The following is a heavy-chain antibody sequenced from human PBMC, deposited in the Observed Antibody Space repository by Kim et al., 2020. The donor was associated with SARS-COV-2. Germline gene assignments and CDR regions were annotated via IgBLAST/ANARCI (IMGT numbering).Heavy chain of an antibody. Sequence: GESLKISCKGSGYSFTSYWIGWVRQMPGKGLEWMGIIYPGDSDTRYSPSFQGQVTISADKSISTAYLQWSSLKASDTAMYYCARPYWGYYGSGSYYYYGMVVWGQGTTVTVSS. CDR1: GYSFTSYW. J-gene: IGHJ6*02. CDR3: ARPYWGYYGSGSYYYYGMVV. CDR2: IYPGDSDT. V-gene: IGHV5-51*01. D-gene: IGHD3-10*01.